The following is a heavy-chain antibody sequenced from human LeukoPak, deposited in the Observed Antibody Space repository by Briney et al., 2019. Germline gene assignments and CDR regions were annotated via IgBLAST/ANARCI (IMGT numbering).Heavy chain of an antibody. V-gene: IGHV3-23*01. J-gene: IGHJ4*02. CDR1: GFTFSSYA. CDR2: ISSSGGST. D-gene: IGHD1-26*01. Sequence: SGGSLRLSCAASGFTFSSYAMSWVRQAPGKGLEWVSTISSSGGSTYYADSVKGRFTISRDNSKNTLYLQMNSLRAEDTAVYYCAKVVGATTGGYFDYWGQGTLVTVSS. CDR3: AKVVGATTGGYFDY.